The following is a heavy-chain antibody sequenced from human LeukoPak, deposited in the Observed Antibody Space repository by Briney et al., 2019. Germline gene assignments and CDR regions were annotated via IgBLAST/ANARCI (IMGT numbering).Heavy chain of an antibody. D-gene: IGHD3-22*01. CDR1: GFTFDDYA. V-gene: IGHV3-9*03. Sequence: GRSLRLSCAASGFTFDDYAMHWVRQAPGKGLEWVSGISWNSGSTGYADSVKGRFTISRDNAKNSLYLQMNSLRAEDMALYYCAKDKHSSGYNGPLDYWGQGTLVTVSS. CDR3: AKDKHSSGYNGPLDY. J-gene: IGHJ4*02. CDR2: ISWNSGST.